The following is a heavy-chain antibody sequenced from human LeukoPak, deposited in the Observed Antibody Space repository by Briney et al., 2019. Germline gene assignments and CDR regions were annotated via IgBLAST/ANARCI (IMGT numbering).Heavy chain of an antibody. V-gene: IGHV3-23*01. CDR2: ISGSGGST. J-gene: IGHJ4*02. D-gene: IGHD4-17*01. Sequence: GGSLRLSCAASGFTFSSYAMSRVRQAPVKGLEWVSAISGSGGSTYYADSVKGRFTISRDNSKNTLYLQMNSLRAEDTAVYYCAKETLAVTSYFDYWGQGTLVTVSS. CDR1: GFTFSSYA. CDR3: AKETLAVTSYFDY.